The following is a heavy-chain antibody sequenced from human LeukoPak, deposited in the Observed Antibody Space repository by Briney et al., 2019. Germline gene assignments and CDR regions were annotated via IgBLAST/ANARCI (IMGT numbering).Heavy chain of an antibody. Sequence: HPGGSLRLSCAASGFTFSSYGMHWVRQAPGKGLEWVAFIRYDGSNKYYADSVKGRFTISRDNTKNTLYLQMNSLRAEDTAVYYCAKGCPYVGARHYLDYWGQGTLVTVSS. J-gene: IGHJ4*02. V-gene: IGHV3-30*02. CDR1: GFTFSSYG. D-gene: IGHD6-6*01. CDR2: IRYDGSNK. CDR3: AKGCPYVGARHYLDY.